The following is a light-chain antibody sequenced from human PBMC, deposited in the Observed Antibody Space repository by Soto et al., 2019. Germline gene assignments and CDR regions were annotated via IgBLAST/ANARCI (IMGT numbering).Light chain of an antibody. J-gene: IGKJ4*01. Sequence: DIQVTQTPSSVSASVGYRVTITCRASQDITSWLAWYQQKPGKAPKLLIYAASSLQSGVPSRFRGSGSGTDFTLSISSLQPEDFASYYCQQSNSFPLTFGGGTKVDIK. CDR3: QQSNSFPLT. CDR2: AAS. V-gene: IGKV1-12*01. CDR1: QDITSW.